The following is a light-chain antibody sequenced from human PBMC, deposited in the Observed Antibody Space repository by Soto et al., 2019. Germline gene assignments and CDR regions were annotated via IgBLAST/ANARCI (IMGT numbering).Light chain of an antibody. V-gene: IGLV1-44*01. J-gene: IGLJ2*01. CDR3: SSCDDSLDGLV. Sequence: QSVLTQTPSASGTPGQRITMFCSGSTSNIGSNTVSWYQQLPGTAPKLLIYSNNQRPSGVPDRFSGSKSATSASLVVSGLQSEDEADYFCSSCDDSLDGLVFGGGTKLTVL. CDR1: TSNIGSNT. CDR2: SNN.